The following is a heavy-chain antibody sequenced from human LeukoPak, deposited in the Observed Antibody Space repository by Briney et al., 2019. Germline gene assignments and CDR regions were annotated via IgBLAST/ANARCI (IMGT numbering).Heavy chain of an antibody. J-gene: IGHJ4*02. CDR2: IRYDGSNK. V-gene: IGHV3-30*02. Sequence: PGGSLRLSCAASGFTFSSYGMHWVRQAPGKGLEWVAFIRYDGSNKYYADSVKGRFTISRDNSKNTLYLQMNSLRAEDTAVYYCARDYPYCSGGSCQNIVDYWGQGTLVTVSS. CDR1: GFTFSSYG. CDR3: ARDYPYCSGGSCQNIVDY. D-gene: IGHD2-15*01.